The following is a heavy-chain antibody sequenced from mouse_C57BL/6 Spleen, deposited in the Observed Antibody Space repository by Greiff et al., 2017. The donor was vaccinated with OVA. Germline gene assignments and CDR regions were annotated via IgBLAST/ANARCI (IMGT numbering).Heavy chain of an antibody. CDR2: IWSDGST. V-gene: IGHV2-6-1*01. D-gene: IGHD4-1*01. Sequence: QVQLKQSGPGLVAPSQSLSITCTVSGFSLTSYGVHWVRQPPGKGLEWLVVIWSDGSTTYNSALKSRLSISKDNSKSQVFLKMNSLQTDDTAMYYCARHNWDGGYYFDYWGQGTTLTVSS. CDR1: GFSLTSYG. CDR3: ARHNWDGGYYFDY. J-gene: IGHJ2*01.